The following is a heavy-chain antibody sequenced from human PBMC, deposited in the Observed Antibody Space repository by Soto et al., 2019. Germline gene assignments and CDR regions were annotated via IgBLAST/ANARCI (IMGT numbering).Heavy chain of an antibody. CDR3: ARIPSAGSGSLYGMDV. CDR2: IYYSGST. J-gene: IGHJ6*02. Sequence: PSETLSLTCTVSGGSISSYYWSWIRQPPGKGLEWIGYIYYSGSTNYNPSLKSRVTISVDTSKNQFSLKLSSVTAADTAVYYCARIPSAGSGSLYGMDVWGQGTTVTVSS. D-gene: IGHD3-10*01. CDR1: GGSISSYY. V-gene: IGHV4-59*01.